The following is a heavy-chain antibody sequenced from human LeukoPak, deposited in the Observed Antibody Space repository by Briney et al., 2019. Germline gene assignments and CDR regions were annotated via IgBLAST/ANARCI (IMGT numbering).Heavy chain of an antibody. CDR3: HTRNYYFDY. J-gene: IGHJ4*02. CDR2: IYYSGST. D-gene: IGHD1-7*01. CDR1: GGSISSGGYS. V-gene: IGHV4-30-4*07. Sequence: SETLSLTCAVSGGSISSGGYSWSWIRQPPGKGLEWIGYIYYSGSTYYNPSLKSRVTISVDTSKNQFSLKLSSVTAADTAVYYCHTRNYYFDYWGQGTLVTVSS.